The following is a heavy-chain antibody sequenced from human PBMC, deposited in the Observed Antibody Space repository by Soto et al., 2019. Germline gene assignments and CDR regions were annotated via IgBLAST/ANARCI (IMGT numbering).Heavy chain of an antibody. J-gene: IGHJ4*02. CDR3: TRGGDAYKNGH. Sequence: QVQLQESGPGLVKPSETLSLTCTVPGGSVSIGTYSLSWIRQPPGKVLEWIGFIHYSGSTNYNPPLKSRVAMSVDTSKNQFSLKLTSVNAADTAVYYCTRGGDAYKNGHWGQGTLVTVYS. D-gene: IGHD2-21*01. CDR2: IHYSGST. V-gene: IGHV4-61*01. CDR1: GGSVSIGTYS.